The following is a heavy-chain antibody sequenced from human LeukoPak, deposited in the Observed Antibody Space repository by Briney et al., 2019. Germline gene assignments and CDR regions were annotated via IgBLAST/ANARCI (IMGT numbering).Heavy chain of an antibody. Sequence: SGPTLVNPTQTPTLTCTFSGFSLTTSGVGVGWIRQSPGKTLEWLALIYWDDDRRYSPSLKSRLTITRDTYNNQVVLTMTNMDPVDTATYFCACAMYNSGWYNWFDPWGQGTLVTVSS. CDR3: ACAMYNSGWYNWFDP. CDR2: IYWDDDR. CDR1: GFSLTTSGVG. D-gene: IGHD6-19*01. V-gene: IGHV2-5*02. J-gene: IGHJ5*02.